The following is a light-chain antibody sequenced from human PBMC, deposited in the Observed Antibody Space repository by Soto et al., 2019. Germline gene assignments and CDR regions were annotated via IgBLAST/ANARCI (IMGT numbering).Light chain of an antibody. CDR3: QQRSNWPLT. J-gene: IGKJ4*01. Sequence: EIVLTQSPATLSLSPGERATLSCRASQSVSSYLAWYQQKPCQAPRLLIYDASNSATGIPARFSGSGSGTDFTLTISSLEPEDFAVYYGQQRSNWPLTFGGGTKVEIK. CDR2: DAS. V-gene: IGKV3-11*01. CDR1: QSVSSY.